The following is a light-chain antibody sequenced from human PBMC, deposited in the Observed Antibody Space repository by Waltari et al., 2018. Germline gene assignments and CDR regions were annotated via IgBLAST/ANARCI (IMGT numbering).Light chain of an antibody. CDR1: QSIGSS. V-gene: IGKV1-5*03. CDR3: QQSYSTPRFT. J-gene: IGKJ3*01. Sequence: DIQMTQSPSTLSASVGDRVTITCRASQSIGSSLAWYQQKPGKAPKVVIYEASSLESGVPSRFSGSGSGTDFTLTISSLQPEDFATYYCQQSYSTPRFTFGPGTKVDIK. CDR2: EAS.